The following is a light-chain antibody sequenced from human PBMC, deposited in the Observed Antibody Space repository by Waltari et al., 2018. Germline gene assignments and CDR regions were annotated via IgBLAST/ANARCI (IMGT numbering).Light chain of an antibody. Sequence: GERATLSCRASQSVSRYLAWYQQKPGQAPRLLIYDTSIRATCVPDRFGGSGSSTDFSLTISRLVPEDFAVYYCQKYGSLPATLRQGAKV. J-gene: IGKJ1*01. CDR1: QSVSRY. V-gene: IGKV3-20*01. CDR3: QKYGSLPAT. CDR2: DTS.